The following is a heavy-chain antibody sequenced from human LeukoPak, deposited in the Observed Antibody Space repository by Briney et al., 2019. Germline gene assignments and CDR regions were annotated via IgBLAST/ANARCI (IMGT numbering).Heavy chain of an antibody. V-gene: IGHV1-2*02. D-gene: IGHD3-3*01. CDR2: LNPNSGGT. CDR3: ARVSACDFWSGYYCRFDP. J-gene: IGHJ5*02. CDR1: GYTFTGYY. Sequence: GASVKVSCKASGYTFTGYYMHWVRQAPGQGLEWMGWLNPNSGGTNYAQKFQGRVTMTRDTSISTAYMELSRLRSDDTAVYYCARVSACDFWSGYYCRFDPWGQGTLVTVSS.